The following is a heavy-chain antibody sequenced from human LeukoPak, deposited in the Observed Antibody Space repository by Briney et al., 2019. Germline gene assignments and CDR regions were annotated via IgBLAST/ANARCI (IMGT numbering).Heavy chain of an antibody. D-gene: IGHD1-1*01. Sequence: GRSLRLSCAASGFTFSSYAMYWVRQSPGKGLEWVAVISYDGSNKYYADSVKGRFTISRDNSKNTLYLQMNSLRAEDTAVYYCAREWNSFDFWGQGTLVTVSS. J-gene: IGHJ4*02. CDR1: GFTFSSYA. V-gene: IGHV3-30*04. CDR3: AREWNSFDF. CDR2: ISYDGSNK.